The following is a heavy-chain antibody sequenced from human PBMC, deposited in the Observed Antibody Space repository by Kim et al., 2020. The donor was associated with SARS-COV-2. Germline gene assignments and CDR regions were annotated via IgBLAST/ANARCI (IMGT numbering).Heavy chain of an antibody. D-gene: IGHD3-3*01. V-gene: IGHV4-59*13. CDR3: ARARVGIFGVVTHFDY. CDR2: IYYSGST. Sequence: SETLSLTCTVSGGSISSYYWSWIRQPPGKGLEWIGYIYYSGSTKYNPSLKSRVTISVDTSKNQFSLKLSSVTAADTAVYYCARARVGIFGVVTHFDYWGQGTLVTVSS. J-gene: IGHJ4*02. CDR1: GGSISSYY.